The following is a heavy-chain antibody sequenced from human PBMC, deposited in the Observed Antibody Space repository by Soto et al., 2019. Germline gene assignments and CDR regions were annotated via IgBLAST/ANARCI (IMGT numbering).Heavy chain of an antibody. CDR2: IMPIFGSA. Sequence: QVQLVQSGAEVKKPGSPVKVSCKASGGTFSRNTISWVRQAPGQGLEWLGGIMPIFGSANYAQKFQGRVTITADENTRTVDMDLRRLRSEETAVYYCARQFDSDTTGYYYAYWGQGTLVTVSS. D-gene: IGHD3-22*01. CDR1: GGTFSRNT. CDR3: ARQFDSDTTGYYYAY. J-gene: IGHJ4*02. V-gene: IGHV1-69*01.